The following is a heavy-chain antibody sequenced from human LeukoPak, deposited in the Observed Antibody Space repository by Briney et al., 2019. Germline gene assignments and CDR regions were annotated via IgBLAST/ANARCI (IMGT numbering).Heavy chain of an antibody. Sequence: GGSLRLSCAASGFTFSSYAMHWVRQAPGKGLEWVAVISYDGSNKYYADSAKGRFTISRDNSKNTLYLQMNSLRAEDTAVYYCASSPPVHWGQGTLVTVSS. D-gene: IGHD6-6*01. CDR2: ISYDGSNK. V-gene: IGHV3-30-3*01. J-gene: IGHJ4*02. CDR3: ASSPPVH. CDR1: GFTFSSYA.